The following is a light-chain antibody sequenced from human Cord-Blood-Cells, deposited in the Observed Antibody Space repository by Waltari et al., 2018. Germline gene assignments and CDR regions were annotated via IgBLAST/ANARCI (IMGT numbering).Light chain of an antibody. CDR3: CSYAGSSTYV. CDR1: SSSVVNYNH. J-gene: IGLJ1*01. V-gene: IGLV2-23*01. CDR2: EGS. Sequence: SALTQPASVSGSPGPSITISCTATSSSVVNYNHVSWYQQHPVKAPQLMIYEGSKRPSGVSNHFSGSKSGNTASLTISGLQAEDEADYYCCSYAGSSTYVFGTGTKVTVL.